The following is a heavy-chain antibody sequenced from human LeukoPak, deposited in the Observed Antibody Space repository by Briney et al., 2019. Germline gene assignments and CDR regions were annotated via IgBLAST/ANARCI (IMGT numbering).Heavy chain of an antibody. J-gene: IGHJ1*01. CDR2: IYYSGST. Sequence: SQTLSLTCTVSGGSISSGGYFWSWIRQHPGKGLEWIGYIYYSGSTYYNPTLKGRVTISVDTSKNQFSLRLSSVTAADTAIYYCASVSYDTSLQHWGQGTLVTVSS. V-gene: IGHV4-31*03. D-gene: IGHD3-22*01. CDR3: ASVSYDTSLQH. CDR1: GGSISSGGYF.